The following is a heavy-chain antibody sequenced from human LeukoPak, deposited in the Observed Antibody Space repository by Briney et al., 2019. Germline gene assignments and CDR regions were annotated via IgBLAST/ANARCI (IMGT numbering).Heavy chain of an antibody. D-gene: IGHD3-16*01. CDR3: ARDLGPYVYH. Sequence: SETLSLTCTVSGGSISSSSYYWGWIRQPPGKGLEWIGSIYYSGSTYYNPSLKSRVTISVDTSKNQFSLKLSSVTAADTAVYYCARDLGPYVYHWGQGTLVTVSS. V-gene: IGHV4-39*07. CDR1: GGSISSSSYY. J-gene: IGHJ5*02. CDR2: IYYSGST.